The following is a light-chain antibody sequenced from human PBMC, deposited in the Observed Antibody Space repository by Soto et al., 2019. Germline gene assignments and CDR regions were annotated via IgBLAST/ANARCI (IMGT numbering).Light chain of an antibody. Sequence: EIVMTQSPATLSVSPGERATLSCRASQSVNSNLAWYQQKPGQAPRLLIYGASTRVAGIPARFSGSGSGTEFSLTISSLQSEDFAVYYCQQYNNWPPVTFGGGTKVEIK. CDR1: QSVNSN. CDR3: QQYNNWPPVT. V-gene: IGKV3-15*01. J-gene: IGKJ4*01. CDR2: GAS.